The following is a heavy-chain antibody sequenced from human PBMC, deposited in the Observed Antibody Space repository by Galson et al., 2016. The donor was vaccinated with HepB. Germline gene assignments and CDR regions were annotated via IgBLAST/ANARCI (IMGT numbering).Heavy chain of an antibody. CDR3: ARTPAAASLYYYGMDV. V-gene: IGHV1-3*01. D-gene: IGHD2-2*01. J-gene: IGHJ6*02. CDR1: GYNFTNYA. CDR2: IKAGNGNT. Sequence: SVKVSCKASGYNFTNYAMHWVRQAPGQRLEWMGWIKAGNGNTKYSQKFQGRISITRDTSASPAYMEVRALRSEDTAVFYCARTPAAASLYYYGMDVWGQGTMVTVSS.